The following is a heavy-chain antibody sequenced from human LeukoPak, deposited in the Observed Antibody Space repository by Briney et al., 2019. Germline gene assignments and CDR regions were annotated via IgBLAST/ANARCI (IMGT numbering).Heavy chain of an antibody. CDR3: ASLTGYDGGYGDYGYNWFDP. D-gene: IGHD4-17*01. J-gene: IGHJ5*02. CDR1: GYTFTGYY. V-gene: IGHV1-2*02. CDR2: INPNSGGT. Sequence: ASVKVSCKASGYTFTGYYMHWVRQAPGQGLEWMGWINPNSGGTNYAQKFQGRVTMARDTSISTACRELSRLRSDDTVVYYCASLTGYDGGYGDYGYNWFDPWGQGTLVTVSS.